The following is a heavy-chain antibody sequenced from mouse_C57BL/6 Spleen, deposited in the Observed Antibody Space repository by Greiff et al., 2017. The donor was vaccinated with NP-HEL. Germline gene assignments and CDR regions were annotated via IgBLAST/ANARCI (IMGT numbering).Heavy chain of an antibody. J-gene: IGHJ4*01. D-gene: IGHD2-12*01. CDR1: GYAFSSSW. CDR2: LYPGDGDT. Sequence: QVQLQQSGPELVKPGASVKISCKASGYAFSSSWMNWVKQRPGKGLEWIGRLYPGDGDTNYNGKFKGKATLTADKSSSTAYMQLSSLTSEDSAVYFCARSGAYYNAMDYWGQGTSVTVSS. CDR3: ARSGAYYNAMDY. V-gene: IGHV1-82*01.